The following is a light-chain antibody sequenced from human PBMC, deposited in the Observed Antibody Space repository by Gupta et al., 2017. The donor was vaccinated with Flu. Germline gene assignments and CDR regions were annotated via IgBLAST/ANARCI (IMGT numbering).Light chain of an antibody. V-gene: IGLV3-1*01. CDR2: QDW. CDR1: NLGNKY. Sequence: TATITGSGCNLGNKYDCSYQRKPGQPPVLVIYQDWKRPSGIAVRCAGSSSWNTATLTISGTQARDESDFYCQAGDNNNRVYSGVFGGGTKLTVL. CDR3: QAGDNNNRVYSGV. J-gene: IGLJ3*02.